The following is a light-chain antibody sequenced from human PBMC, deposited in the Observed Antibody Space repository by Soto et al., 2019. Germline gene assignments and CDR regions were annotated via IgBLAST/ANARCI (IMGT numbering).Light chain of an antibody. Sequence: EIVMTQSPATLSVSPGERATLFCRASQSVSRNLAWHQQKPGQAPRLLIYGVSTRATGVPARFSGSGSGTEFTLTISSLQSEDFAVYYCQQYNNWPQTFGQGTKVDIK. V-gene: IGKV3-15*01. CDR2: GVS. CDR1: QSVSRN. CDR3: QQYNNWPQT. J-gene: IGKJ1*01.